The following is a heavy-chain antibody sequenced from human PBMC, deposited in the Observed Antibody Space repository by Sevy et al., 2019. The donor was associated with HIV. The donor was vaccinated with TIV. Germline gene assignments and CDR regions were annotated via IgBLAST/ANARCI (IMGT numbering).Heavy chain of an antibody. CDR1: GFIFGDYG. Sequence: GGSLRLSCTASGFIFGDYGMSWVRQAPGKGLEWIAFFKSKMHGGTTENAASVKGRLTISRDDSKNIVYLQMSNLKTEDTAVYYCPRWSGFQSIFDYWGQGTLVTVSS. V-gene: IGHV3-49*04. D-gene: IGHD1-26*01. J-gene: IGHJ4*02. CDR2: FKSKMHGGTT. CDR3: PRWSGFQSIFDY.